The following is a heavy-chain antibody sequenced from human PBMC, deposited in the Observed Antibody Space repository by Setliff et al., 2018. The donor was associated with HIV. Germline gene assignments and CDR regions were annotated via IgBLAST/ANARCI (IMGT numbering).Heavy chain of an antibody. CDR2: MNPNSGNT. D-gene: IGHD2-8*01. CDR1: GYTFTSYD. CDR3: ASGSGYCKNGNCYIGVHKNPDKYYFDY. Sequence: ASVKVSCKASGYTFTSYDINWVRQATGQGLEWMGWMNPNSGNTGYAQKFQGRVTMTTDTSTSTVYMELSNLRSEDTAVYYCASGSGYCKNGNCYIGVHKNPDKYYFDYWGQGTLVTVSS. J-gene: IGHJ4*02. V-gene: IGHV1-8*01.